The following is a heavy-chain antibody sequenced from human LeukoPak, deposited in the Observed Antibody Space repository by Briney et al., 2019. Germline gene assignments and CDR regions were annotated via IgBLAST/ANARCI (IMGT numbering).Heavy chain of an antibody. V-gene: IGHV1-69*04. D-gene: IGHD6-19*01. Sequence: GASVKVSCKASGGTFSSYAISWVRQAPGQGLEWMGRIIPILGIANYAQKFQGRVTITADKSTSTAYMELSSLRSEDTAVYYCASLQKYNSSGWYFNYWGQETLVTVSS. J-gene: IGHJ4*02. CDR1: GGTFSSYA. CDR2: IIPILGIA. CDR3: ASLQKYNSSGWYFNY.